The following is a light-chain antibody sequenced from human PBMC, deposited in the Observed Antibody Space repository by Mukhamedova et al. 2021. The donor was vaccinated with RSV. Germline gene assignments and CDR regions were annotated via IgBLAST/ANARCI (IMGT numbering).Light chain of an antibody. V-gene: IGLV1-51*01. CDR3: ATWDDSLSSDI. Sequence: SCSGSSSNIGNNYVSWFQQFPQTAPKLLIYDDNQRPSGIPDRFSGSKSGTSATLDITGLQTGDEADYYCATWDDSLSSDIFGGRT. CDR1: SSNIGNNY. CDR2: DDN. J-gene: IGLJ2*01.